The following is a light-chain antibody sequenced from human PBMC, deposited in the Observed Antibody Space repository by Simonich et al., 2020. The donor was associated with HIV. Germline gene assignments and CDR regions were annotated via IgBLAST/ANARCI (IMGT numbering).Light chain of an antibody. CDR3: QSYDSSIRV. Sequence: NFMLTQPHSVSESPGKTVTISCTRSSGSIASNYVQWYQQRPGSSPTTVIYDDNQRPSAVPDRFSGSIDSSSNSASLTISGLKTEDEADYYCQSYDSSIRVFGGGTKVTVL. J-gene: IGLJ2*01. V-gene: IGLV6-57*01. CDR1: SGSIASNY. CDR2: DDN.